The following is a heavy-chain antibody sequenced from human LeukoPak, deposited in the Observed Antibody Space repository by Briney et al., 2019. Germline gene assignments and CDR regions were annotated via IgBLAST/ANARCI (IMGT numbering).Heavy chain of an antibody. Sequence: ASVKVSCKASGGTFSSYAISWVRQAPGQGLEWMGRIIPILGIANYAQKFQGRVTITADKSTSTAYMELSSLRSEDTAVYYCARGRVSGSGASTYYYGMDVWGQGTTVTVSS. CDR1: GGTFSSYA. V-gene: IGHV1-69*04. J-gene: IGHJ6*02. CDR3: ARGRVSGSGASTYYYGMDV. CDR2: IIPILGIA. D-gene: IGHD1-26*01.